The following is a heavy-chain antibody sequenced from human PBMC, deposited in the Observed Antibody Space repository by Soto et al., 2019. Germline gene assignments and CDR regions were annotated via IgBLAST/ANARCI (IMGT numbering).Heavy chain of an antibody. CDR1: GGSILDSTYY. J-gene: IGHJ5*02. D-gene: IGHD3-22*01. CDR3: ARQASVYYYGWFDP. V-gene: IGHV4-39*01. Sequence: QLLLQESGPGLVKPSETLSLTCTVPGGSILDSTYYWAWIRQSPGKGLEWIGTIFYSGGTFYTPSLKSGVTMSVETSTNQFALKLSSVTAADPAVYYCARQASVYYYGWFDPWCQGTLVTVSS. CDR2: IFYSGGT.